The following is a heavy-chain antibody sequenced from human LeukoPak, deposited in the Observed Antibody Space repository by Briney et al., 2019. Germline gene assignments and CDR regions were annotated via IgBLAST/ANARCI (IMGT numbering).Heavy chain of an antibody. V-gene: IGHV4-59*01. D-gene: IGHD1-26*01. CDR1: GGSISIYY. J-gene: IGHJ4*02. CDR2: IYNSGST. CDR3: VRDRELTY. Sequence: SETLSLTCTVSGGSISIYYWSWLRQPPGKGPEWIGYIYNSGSTIYNPSLRSRVTISVDTSKNQFSLKLNSVTAADTAVYYCVRDRELTYWSQGTLVTVSS.